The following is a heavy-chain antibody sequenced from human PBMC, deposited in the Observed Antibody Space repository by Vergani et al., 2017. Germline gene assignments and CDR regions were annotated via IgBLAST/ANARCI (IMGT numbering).Heavy chain of an antibody. D-gene: IGHD6-19*01. CDR1: GFTFSSYS. V-gene: IGHV3-21*01. CDR3: AREMGRRGGSGWYTSLY. CDR2: ISSSSSYI. J-gene: IGHJ4*02. Sequence: VQLVESGGGLVKPVGSLRLSCAASGFTFSSYSMNWVRQAPGKGLEWVSSISSSSSYIYYADSVKGRFTISIDNAKNSLYLQMNSLRAEDTAVYYCAREMGRRGGSGWYTSLYWGQGTLVTVSS.